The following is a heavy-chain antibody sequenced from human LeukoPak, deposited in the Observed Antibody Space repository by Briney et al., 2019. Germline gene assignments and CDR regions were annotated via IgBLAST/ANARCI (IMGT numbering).Heavy chain of an antibody. CDR1: GFTFSAYF. D-gene: IGHD2-8*01. Sequence: GGSLRLSCSASGFTFSAYFMHWVRQAPGKGLEYVSSISSNEYDTYYADSVKGRFAISRDNSKNTLFLQMSSLRAEDTAVYYCVKDLNGTWSFDYWGQGTLVTVSS. V-gene: IGHV3-64D*06. J-gene: IGHJ4*02. CDR3: VKDLNGTWSFDY. CDR2: ISSNEYDT.